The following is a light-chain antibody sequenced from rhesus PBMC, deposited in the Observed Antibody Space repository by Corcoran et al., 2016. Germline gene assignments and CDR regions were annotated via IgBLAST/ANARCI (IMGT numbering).Light chain of an antibody. CDR3: GQGTNVPLT. Sequence: DVVMTQSPLSLPITPGQPASISCRSSQSLVHSNGNTYLSWYQQKPGQPPRRLIYQVSNQDSGVPDRFSGRGAGTDFKLKISRVEAEDVGVYYCGQGTNVPLTFGGGTKVEIK. CDR2: QVS. CDR1: QSLVHSNGNTY. J-gene: IGKJ4*01. V-gene: IGKV2-65*01.